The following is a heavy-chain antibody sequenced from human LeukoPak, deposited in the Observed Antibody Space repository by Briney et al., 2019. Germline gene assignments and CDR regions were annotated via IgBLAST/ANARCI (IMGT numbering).Heavy chain of an antibody. V-gene: IGHV3-23*01. J-gene: IGHJ4*02. D-gene: IGHD3-10*01. CDR2: VNGSGDNT. CDR3: AKDRLLWFGEYEIDY. CDR1: GITLSNYG. Sequence: GGSLRLSCAVSGITLSNYGMSWVRQAPGKGLEWVSAVNGSGDNTYYADSVKGRFTISRDNSKNTMYLQMNSLRAEDTAVYYCAKDRLLWFGEYEIDYWGQGTLVTVSS.